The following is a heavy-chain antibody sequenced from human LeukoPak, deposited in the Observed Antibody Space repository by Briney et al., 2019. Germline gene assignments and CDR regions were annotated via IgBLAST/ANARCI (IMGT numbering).Heavy chain of an antibody. Sequence: SVKVSCKASGGTFSSYAISWVRQAPGQGLEWMGRIIPTLGIANYAQKFQGRVTITADTSTSTAYMDMSSLRSEDTAVYYCARVHGSGSYALVLDSWGQGTLVTVSS. CDR1: GGTFSSYA. J-gene: IGHJ4*02. CDR3: ARVHGSGSYALVLDS. V-gene: IGHV1-69*04. CDR2: IIPTLGIA. D-gene: IGHD3-10*01.